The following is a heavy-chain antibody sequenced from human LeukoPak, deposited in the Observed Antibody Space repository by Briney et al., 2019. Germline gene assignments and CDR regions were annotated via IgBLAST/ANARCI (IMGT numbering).Heavy chain of an antibody. CDR2: INHSGST. D-gene: IGHD1-26*01. CDR3: ARAGQWELLNPYDY. J-gene: IGHJ4*02. Sequence: SETLSLTCAVYGGSLSGYYWSWIRQPPGKGLEWIGEINHSGSTNYNPSLKSRVTISVDTSKNQFSLKLSSVTAADTAVYYCARAGQWELLNPYDYWGQGTLVTVSS. CDR1: GGSLSGYY. V-gene: IGHV4-34*01.